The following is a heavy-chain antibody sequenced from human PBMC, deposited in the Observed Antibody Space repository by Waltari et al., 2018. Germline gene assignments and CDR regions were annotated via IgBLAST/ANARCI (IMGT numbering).Heavy chain of an antibody. CDR3: ARDRWGESHGYGY. CDR1: GYTFTVYY. CDR2: INPNNGAT. D-gene: IGHD7-27*01. V-gene: IGHV1-2*02. Sequence: QVQLLQSGVEVKKPGASVRVSCKASGYTFTVYYLHWIRQAPGKGPEWMGWINPNNGATHYAQKFQGRVTMTRDTSINTAYLEVTSDDTAVYFCARDRWGESHGYGYWGRGTLVTVSS. J-gene: IGHJ4*02.